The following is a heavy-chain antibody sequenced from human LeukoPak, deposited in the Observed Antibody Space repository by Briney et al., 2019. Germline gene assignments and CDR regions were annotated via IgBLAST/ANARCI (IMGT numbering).Heavy chain of an antibody. J-gene: IGHJ4*02. CDR2: IYHSGST. V-gene: IGHV4-30-2*01. CDR3: AKDGGYSSSWYGY. Sequence: PSETLSLTCTVSGGSISSGGYYWSWIRQPPGKGLEWIGYIYHSGSTYYNPSLKSRVTISVDRSKNQFSLKLSSVTAADTAAYYCAKDGGYSSSWYGYWGQGTLVTVSS. CDR1: GGSISSGGYY. D-gene: IGHD6-13*01.